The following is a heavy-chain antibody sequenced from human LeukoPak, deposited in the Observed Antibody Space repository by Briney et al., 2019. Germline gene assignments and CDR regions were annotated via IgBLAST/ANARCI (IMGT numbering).Heavy chain of an antibody. CDR2: IKQDGSEK. V-gene: IGHV3-7*03. CDR3: AKALTTLTTVWDL. Sequence: GGSLRLSCAASGFTFSNYWMSWVRQAPGKGLEWVANIKQDGSEKYYVDSVKGRFTISRDNAKNSLYLQMNSLRAEDTAVYYCAKALTTLTTVWDLWGQGTLVSVSS. J-gene: IGHJ5*02. CDR1: GFTFSNYW. D-gene: IGHD4-17*01.